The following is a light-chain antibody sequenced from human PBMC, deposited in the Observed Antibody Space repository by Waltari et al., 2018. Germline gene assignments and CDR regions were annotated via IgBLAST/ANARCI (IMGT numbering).Light chain of an antibody. CDR3: QSYDSSLSASV. J-gene: IGLJ3*02. CDR1: DSNIGAAYH. V-gene: IGLV1-40*01. CDR2: ANS. Sequence: QSVLTQPPSVSGAPGQRIAITCTVRDSNIGAAYHVHCYQPLPGTAPQLLMYANSYRPSGVPDRFSGSKSGTSASLAITGLQADDEAHYYCQSYDSSLSASVFGGGTKVTVL.